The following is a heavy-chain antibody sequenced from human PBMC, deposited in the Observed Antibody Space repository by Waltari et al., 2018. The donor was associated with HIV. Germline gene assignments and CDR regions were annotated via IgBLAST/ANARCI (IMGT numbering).Heavy chain of an antibody. V-gene: IGHV4-34*01. CDR3: ASASAYCSGGSCYPAYYFDY. Sequence: IGEINHSGSTNYNPSLKSRVTISVDTSKNQFSLKLSSVTAADTAVYYCASASAYCSGGSCYPAYYFDYWGQGTLVTVSS. J-gene: IGHJ4*02. CDR2: INHSGST. D-gene: IGHD2-15*01.